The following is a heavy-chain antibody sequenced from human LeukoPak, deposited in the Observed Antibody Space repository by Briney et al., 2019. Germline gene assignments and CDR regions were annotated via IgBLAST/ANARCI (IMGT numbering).Heavy chain of an antibody. CDR2: ISSSSSYI. CDR1: GFTFSSYS. CDR3: ARDLRSYGFREDDAFDI. J-gene: IGHJ3*02. D-gene: IGHD5-18*01. V-gene: IGHV3-21*01. Sequence: NPGGSLRLSCAASGFTFSSYSMNWVRQAPGKGLEWVSSISSSSSYIYYADSVKGRFTIARDNAKNSLYLQMNSLRAGDTAVYYCARDLRSYGFREDDAFDIWGQGTMVTVSS.